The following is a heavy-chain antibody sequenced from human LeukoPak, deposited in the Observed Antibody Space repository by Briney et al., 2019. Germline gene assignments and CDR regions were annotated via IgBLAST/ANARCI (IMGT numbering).Heavy chain of an antibody. V-gene: IGHV4-39*01. CDR2: IYYSGST. D-gene: IGHD2-2*01. Sequence: PSETLSLTCTVSGGSISSSSYYWGWIRQPPGKGLEWIGSIYYSGSTYYNPSLKSRVTISVDTSKNQFSLKLSSVTAADTAVYYCARHVVVPAASIGYWGQGTLVTVSS. CDR1: GGSISSSSYY. J-gene: IGHJ4*02. CDR3: ARHVVVPAASIGY.